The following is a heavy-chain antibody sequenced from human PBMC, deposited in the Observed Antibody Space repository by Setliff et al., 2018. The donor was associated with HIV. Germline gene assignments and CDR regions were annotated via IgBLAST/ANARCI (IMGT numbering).Heavy chain of an antibody. V-gene: IGHV1-24*01. CDR2: FDPQDGET. Sequence: ASVKVSCKVFGFTLSEVSIHWVRQAPGKGLEWMGYFDPQDGETVYAQEFQGRVTMTEDTSIDTAYMELTRLRSEDTAVYYCAIDGAGGWLRPMPDFWGPGTLVTVSS. J-gene: IGHJ4*02. CDR1: GFTLSEVS. CDR3: AIDGAGGWLRPMPDF. D-gene: IGHD5-12*01.